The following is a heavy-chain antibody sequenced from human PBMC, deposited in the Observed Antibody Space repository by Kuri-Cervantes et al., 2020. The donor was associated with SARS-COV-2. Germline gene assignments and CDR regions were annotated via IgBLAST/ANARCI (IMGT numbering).Heavy chain of an antibody. V-gene: IGHV3-23*01. CDR3: AKDQGGDYGDLPLDY. CDR2: ISGSGGST. J-gene: IGHJ4*02. Sequence: GGSLRLSCAASGFTFSSYAMSWVRQAPGKGLEWVSAISGSGGSTYYADSVKGRFTISRDNSKNTPYLQMNSLRAEDTAVYYCAKDQGGDYGDLPLDYWGQGTLVTVSS. CDR1: GFTFSSYA. D-gene: IGHD4-17*01.